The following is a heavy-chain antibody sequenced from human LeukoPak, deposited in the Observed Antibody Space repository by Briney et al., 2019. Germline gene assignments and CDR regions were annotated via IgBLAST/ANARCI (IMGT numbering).Heavy chain of an antibody. CDR2: IGTAGDT. Sequence: GGSLRLSCAASGFTFSDYDMHWVRQATGKGLEWVSAIGTAGDTYYTGSVKGRFTISRENAKNSLYLQMNSLRAGDTAVYYCARILGADEGADYWGQGTLVTVSS. CDR1: GFTFSDYD. CDR3: ARILGADEGADY. D-gene: IGHD1-26*01. V-gene: IGHV3-13*01. J-gene: IGHJ4*02.